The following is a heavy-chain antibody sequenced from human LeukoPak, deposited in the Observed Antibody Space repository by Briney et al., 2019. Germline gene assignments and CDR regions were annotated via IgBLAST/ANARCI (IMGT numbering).Heavy chain of an antibody. Sequence: PGGSLRLSCAASGFTFSSYAMHWVRQAPGKGLEWVAVISYDGSNKYYADSVKGRFTISRDNSKNTLYLQMNSLRAEDTAVYYCASYSNYDNYWGQGTLVTVSS. CDR3: ASYSNYDNY. CDR1: GFTFSSYA. V-gene: IGHV3-30-3*01. CDR2: ISYDGSNK. J-gene: IGHJ4*02. D-gene: IGHD4-11*01.